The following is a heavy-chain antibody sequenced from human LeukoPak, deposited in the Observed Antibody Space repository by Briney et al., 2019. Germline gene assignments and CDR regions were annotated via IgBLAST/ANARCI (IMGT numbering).Heavy chain of an antibody. CDR3: AKDEKGYYHDTSGYPDAFDI. D-gene: IGHD3-22*01. V-gene: IGHV1-3*01. J-gene: IGHJ3*02. CDR1: GYDFTSYA. CDR2: INAGNGNT. Sequence: ASVKVSCKASGYDFTSYAMHWVRQAPGQRLEWMGWINAGNGNTKYSQKFQDRVTVTRDTSTSTAYMELSSLRSEDTTVYYCAKDEKGYYHDTSGYPDAFDIWGQGTMVTVSS.